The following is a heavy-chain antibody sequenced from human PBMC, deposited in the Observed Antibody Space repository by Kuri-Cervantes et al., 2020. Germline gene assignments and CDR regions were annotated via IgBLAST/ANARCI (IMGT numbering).Heavy chain of an antibody. CDR2: IIPRSGKG. Sequence: SVKVSCKAPGGTFTSYPFSWVRQAPGQGLEFMGEIIPRSGKGTYSQKFQGRVTITTDESTSTAYMELSSLRSEDAAVYYCARGGYSYGFVASFDYWGQGTLVTVSS. J-gene: IGHJ4*02. V-gene: IGHV1-69*05. CDR1: GGTFTSYP. CDR3: ARGGYSYGFVASFDY. D-gene: IGHD5-18*01.